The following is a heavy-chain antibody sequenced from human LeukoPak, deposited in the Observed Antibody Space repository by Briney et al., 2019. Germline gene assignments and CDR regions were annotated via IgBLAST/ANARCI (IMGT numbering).Heavy chain of an antibody. CDR3: AKLTVRCFDF. V-gene: IGHV3-33*06. CDR1: GFTFSSYG. J-gene: IGHJ4*02. D-gene: IGHD4-11*01. Sequence: PGRSLRLSCAASGFTFSSYGMHWVRQAPGKGLEWVAGIWYDGSNKYYADSVKGRFSISRDNSKNTLFLQMNGLGAEDTAVYYCAKLTVRCFDFWGQGTLVTVSS. CDR2: IWYDGSNK.